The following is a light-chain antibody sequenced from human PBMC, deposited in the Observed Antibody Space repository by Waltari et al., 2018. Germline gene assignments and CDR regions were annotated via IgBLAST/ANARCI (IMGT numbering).Light chain of an antibody. J-gene: IGKJ4*01. V-gene: IGKV3-11*01. CDR2: DAS. CDR1: QSVSGS. CDR3: QQHTNWPPEVA. Sequence: EIVLTQSPATLSLSLGERATLSCRASQSVSGSLVWYHQKPGQAPRLLIYDASNSATGIPARFSGSGSGTDFTLTISSLEAEDFAVYYCQQHTNWPPEVAFGGGTKVEIK.